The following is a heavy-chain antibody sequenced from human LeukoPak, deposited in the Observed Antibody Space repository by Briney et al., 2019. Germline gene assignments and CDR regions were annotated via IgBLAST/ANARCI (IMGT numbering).Heavy chain of an antibody. J-gene: IGHJ3*02. D-gene: IGHD2-15*01. CDR2: IYPGDSDT. CDR3: ARRDHFSVVSGRYLAFDI. V-gene: IGHV5-51*01. CDR1: ADDVTSWW. Sequence: GESLKISCKVYADDVTSWWVSWVRQMPGKGLEFMAIIYPGDSDTKYSPSFQGHVTISTDNSINTAYLQWSSLKASDTAMYYCARRDHFSVVSGRYLAFDIWGQGTMVTVSS.